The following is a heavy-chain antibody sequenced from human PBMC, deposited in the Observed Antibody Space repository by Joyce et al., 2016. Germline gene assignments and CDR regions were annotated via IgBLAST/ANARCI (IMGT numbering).Heavy chain of an antibody. CDR1: GFSFRNAW. CDR3: VTGLCIGTACHWDDAFDV. V-gene: IGHV3-15*01. D-gene: IGHD2-2*01. CDR2: VKSKSQGGTT. Sequence: EVQLVESGGGLVKPGGSLRLSCAASGFSFRNAWVTWVRQAPGKGLAWFGRVKSKSQGGTTDYAAPVKCRFTISRDDSRDTAYLQMNSLKSEDTGVYFCVTGLCIGTACHWDDAFDVWGQGTMVTVSS. J-gene: IGHJ3*01.